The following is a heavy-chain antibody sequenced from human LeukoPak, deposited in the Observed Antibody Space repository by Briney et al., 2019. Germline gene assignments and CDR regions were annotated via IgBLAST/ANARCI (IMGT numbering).Heavy chain of an antibody. CDR1: GFTFSSYN. V-gene: IGHV3-48*01. J-gene: IGHJ4*02. Sequence: PGGSLRLSCAASGFTFSSYNMNWVRQAPGKGLEWVSYIGTSNTKYYADSVKGRFTISRDNGKNSVYLQMSSLRSEDAAVYYCASLLRDILPFFDYWGQGTLVTVSS. CDR2: IGTSNTK. CDR3: ASLLRDILPFFDY.